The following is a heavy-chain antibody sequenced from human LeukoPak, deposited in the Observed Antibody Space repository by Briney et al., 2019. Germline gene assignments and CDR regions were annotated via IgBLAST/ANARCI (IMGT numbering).Heavy chain of an antibody. CDR1: GFTVSSNY. D-gene: IGHD3-9*01. CDR3: ARDKLNYDILTGYPYYYGMDV. V-gene: IGHV3-66*01. J-gene: IGHJ6*02. Sequence: GGSLRLSCAASGFTVSSNYMSWVRQAPGKGLEWVSVIYSGGSTYYADSVKGRFTISRDNSKNTLYLQMNSLRAEDTAVYYCARDKLNYDILTGYPYYYGMDVWGQGTTVTVSS. CDR2: IYSGGST.